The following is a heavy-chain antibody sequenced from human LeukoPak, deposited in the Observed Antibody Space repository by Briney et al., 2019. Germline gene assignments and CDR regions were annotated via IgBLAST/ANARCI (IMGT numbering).Heavy chain of an antibody. V-gene: IGHV3-23*01. CDR2: ISGSGGST. D-gene: IGHD2-15*01. Sequence: GGSLRLSCSASGFIFSTYAMSWVRQAPGKGLEWVSAISGSGGSTYYADSVKGRFTISRDNSKNTLYLQMNSLRAEDTAVYYCAKRQDCSGGSCPNWFDPWGQGTLVTVSS. CDR3: AKRQDCSGGSCPNWFDP. CDR1: GFIFSTYA. J-gene: IGHJ5*02.